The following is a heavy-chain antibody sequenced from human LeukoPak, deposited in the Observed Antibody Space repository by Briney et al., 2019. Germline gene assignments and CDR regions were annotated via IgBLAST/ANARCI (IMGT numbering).Heavy chain of an antibody. Sequence: GGPLRLSCAASGFTFSSYAMHWVRQAPGKGLEWVAVISYDGSNKYYADSVKGRFTISRDNSKNTLYLQMNSLRAEDTAVYYCARGDYYDSSGYYAWGQGTLVTVSS. D-gene: IGHD3-22*01. V-gene: IGHV3-30-3*01. CDR2: ISYDGSNK. J-gene: IGHJ5*02. CDR3: ARGDYYDSSGYYA. CDR1: GFTFSSYA.